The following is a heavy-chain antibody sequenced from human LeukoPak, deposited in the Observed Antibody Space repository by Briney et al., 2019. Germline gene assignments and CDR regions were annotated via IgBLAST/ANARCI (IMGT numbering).Heavy chain of an antibody. V-gene: IGHV4-34*01. Sequence: SETLPLTCAVYGGSFSGYYWSWIRQPPGKGLEWIGEINHSGSTNYNPSLKSRVTISVDTSKNQFSLKLSSVTAADTAVYYCARGVWVVVVAATNDAFDIWGQGTMVTVSS. J-gene: IGHJ3*02. CDR2: INHSGST. CDR1: GGSFSGYY. D-gene: IGHD2-15*01. CDR3: ARGVWVVVVAATNDAFDI.